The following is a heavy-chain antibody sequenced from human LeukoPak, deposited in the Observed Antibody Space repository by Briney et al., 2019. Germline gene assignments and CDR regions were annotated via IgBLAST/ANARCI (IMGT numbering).Heavy chain of an antibody. V-gene: IGHV3-30*18. CDR2: VSYEGKSQ. CDR1: GFTFSNYG. D-gene: IGHD3-9*01. CDR3: AKGSIDWYYFDY. J-gene: IGHJ4*02. Sequence: PGGSLRLSCATSGFTFSNYGMHWVRQAPGKGLEWVAVVSYEGKSQYYADSVRGRFTISRDNSKNTLYLQMNSLRGEDAAVYYCAKGSIDWYYFDYWGQGTLVTVSS.